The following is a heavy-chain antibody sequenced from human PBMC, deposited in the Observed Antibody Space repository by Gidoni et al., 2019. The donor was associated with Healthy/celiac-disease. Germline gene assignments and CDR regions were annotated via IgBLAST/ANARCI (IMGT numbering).Heavy chain of an antibody. CDR1: GLTFSNPW. CDR3: TTGAMATIAY. V-gene: IGHV3-15*01. D-gene: IGHD5-12*01. Sequence: EVQQVESGGGLVKPVGSLRLYCAASGLTFSNPWMSWVSQAPGKGLEWVGRITSKTDGRTTDYAEPVRGRFTISRDDSKNTLYLQMNSLKTEDTAVYYCTTGAMATIAYWGQGTLVTVA. CDR2: ITSKTDGRTT. J-gene: IGHJ4*02.